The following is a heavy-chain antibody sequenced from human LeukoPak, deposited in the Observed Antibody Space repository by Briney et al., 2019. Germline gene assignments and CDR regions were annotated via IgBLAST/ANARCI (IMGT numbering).Heavy chain of an antibody. Sequence: GGSLRLSCSASGFTFSTHGMHWVRQAPGKGLEWVAFIRYDGINKYYADSVKGRFTISRDSFKNTLYLQMNSLRPEDTAVYYCAKEGDYYGSGSYRDGFDIWGQGTRATVSS. D-gene: IGHD3-10*01. CDR2: IRYDGINK. CDR3: AKEGDYYGSGSYRDGFDI. J-gene: IGHJ3*02. V-gene: IGHV3-30*02. CDR1: GFTFSTHG.